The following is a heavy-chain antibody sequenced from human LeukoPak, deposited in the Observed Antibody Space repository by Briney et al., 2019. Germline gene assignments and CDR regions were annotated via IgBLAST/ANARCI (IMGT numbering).Heavy chain of an antibody. J-gene: IGHJ4*02. Sequence: PGGSLRLSCAASGFTFSDYYMSWIRQAPGKGREWVSYISSSGSTIYYADSVKGRFTISRDNAKNSLYLQMNSLRAKDTAVYYCARLVDYYGSGTLYYFDYWGQGTLVTVSS. CDR1: GFTFSDYY. D-gene: IGHD3-10*01. CDR2: ISSSGSTI. CDR3: ARLVDYYGSGTLYYFDY. V-gene: IGHV3-11*01.